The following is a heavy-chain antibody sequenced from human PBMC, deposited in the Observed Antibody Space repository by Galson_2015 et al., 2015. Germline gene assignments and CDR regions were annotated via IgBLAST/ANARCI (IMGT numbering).Heavy chain of an antibody. V-gene: IGHV3-48*03. CDR3: ARVSPGTIFGVGNFDY. J-gene: IGHJ4*02. CDR1: GFTFSSYE. Sequence: SLRLSCAASGFTFSSYETNWVRQAPGKGLEWVSYISSSGSTIYYADSVKGRFTISRDNAKNSLYLQMNSLRAEDTAVYYCARVSPGTIFGVGNFDYWGQGTLVTVSS. D-gene: IGHD3-3*01. CDR2: ISSSGSTI.